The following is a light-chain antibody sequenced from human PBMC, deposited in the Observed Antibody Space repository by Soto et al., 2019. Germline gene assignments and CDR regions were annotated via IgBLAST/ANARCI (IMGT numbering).Light chain of an antibody. CDR2: DAS. CDR1: QSISSW. J-gene: IGKJ1*01. Sequence: DIQMTHSPSTLSASVGDRVTITCRASQSISSWLAWYQQKPGKAPKLLIYDASSLESGVPSRFSGSGSGTEFTLTISSLQPDDFATYYCQQYNRPQTFGQGTKVDIK. V-gene: IGKV1-5*01. CDR3: QQYNRPQT.